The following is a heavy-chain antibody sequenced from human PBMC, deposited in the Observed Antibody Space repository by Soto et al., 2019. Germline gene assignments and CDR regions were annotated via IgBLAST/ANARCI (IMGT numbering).Heavy chain of an antibody. D-gene: IGHD3-9*01. CDR3: ARMMILTGSVNRRNYGMDV. J-gene: IGHJ6*02. CDR1: GVTISSYA. CDR2: ISYDGSNK. V-gene: IGHV3-30-3*01. Sequence: PGVSLRLSCAASGVTISSYAMHWVRKTPGKGLEWVAVISYDGSNKYYADSVKGRFTISRDNSKNTLYLQMNSLRAEDTAVYYCARMMILTGSVNRRNYGMDVWGQGTTVTVSS.